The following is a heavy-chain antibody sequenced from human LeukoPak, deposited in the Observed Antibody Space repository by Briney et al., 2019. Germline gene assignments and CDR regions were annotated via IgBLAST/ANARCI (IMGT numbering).Heavy chain of an antibody. Sequence: GGSLRLSCAASGFTFSSYAMHWVRQAPGKGLEWVAVISYDGSNKYYADSVKGRFTISRDNSKNTLYLQMNSLRAEDTAVYYCARDLAGDLTVTTYAWGQGTLVTVSS. D-gene: IGHD4-17*01. CDR1: GFTFSSYA. V-gene: IGHV3-30*14. CDR3: ARDLAGDLTVTTYA. CDR2: ISYDGSNK. J-gene: IGHJ5*02.